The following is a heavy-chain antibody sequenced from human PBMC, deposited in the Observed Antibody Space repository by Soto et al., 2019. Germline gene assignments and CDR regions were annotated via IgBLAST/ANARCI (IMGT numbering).Heavy chain of an antibody. CDR2: MSFDGNNK. CDR3: AKDSLTIFGVGHELSAMDV. V-gene: IGHV3-30-3*01. CDR1: GFNFGSFA. J-gene: IGHJ6*02. D-gene: IGHD3-3*01. Sequence: GGSLRLSCAASGFNFGSFAMHWVRQAPGKGLEWFSVMSFDGNNKYYADSVNGRFTISRDNSKNTLFLQMNSLRPDDTALYYCAKDSLTIFGVGHELSAMDVWGQGTMVTVSS.